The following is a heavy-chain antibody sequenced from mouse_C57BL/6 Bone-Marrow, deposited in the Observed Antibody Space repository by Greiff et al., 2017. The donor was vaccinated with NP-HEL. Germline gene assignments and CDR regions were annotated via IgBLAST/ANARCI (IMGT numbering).Heavy chain of an antibody. CDR3: ARPTAQATAAMDY. CDR1: GFTFSSYG. D-gene: IGHD3-2*02. Sequence: VQLVESGGDLVKPGGSLKLSCAASGFTFSSYGMSWVRQTPDKRLEWVATISSGGSYTYYPDSVKGRFTISRDNAKNTLYLQMSSLKSEDTAMYYCARPTAQATAAMDYWGQGTSVTVSS. V-gene: IGHV5-6*01. J-gene: IGHJ4*01. CDR2: ISSGGSYT.